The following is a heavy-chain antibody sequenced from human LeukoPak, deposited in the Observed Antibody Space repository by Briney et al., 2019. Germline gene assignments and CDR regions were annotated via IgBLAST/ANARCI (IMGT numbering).Heavy chain of an antibody. CDR1: GYSISSGYY. D-gene: IGHD1-26*01. Sequence: SETLSLTCTVSGYSISSGYYWGWIRQPPGKGLEWIGSIYHSGSTYYNPSLKSRVTISVDTSKNQFSLKLSSVTAADTAVYYCAREVEANPYYFDYWGQGTLVTVSS. V-gene: IGHV4-38-2*02. CDR2: IYHSGST. J-gene: IGHJ4*02. CDR3: AREVEANPYYFDY.